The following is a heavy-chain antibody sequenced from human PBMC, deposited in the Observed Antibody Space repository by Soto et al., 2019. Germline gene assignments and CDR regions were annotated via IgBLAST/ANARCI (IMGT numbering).Heavy chain of an antibody. CDR3: AKGGNYDSSGYYQYYFDY. V-gene: IGHV3-30*18. CDR2: ISYDGSNK. D-gene: IGHD3-22*01. Sequence: ESGGGVVQPGRSLRLSCAASGFTFSSYGMHWVRQAPGKGLEWVAVISYDGSNKYHADSVKGRFTISRDNSKNTLYLQMNSLRAEDTAVYYCAKGGNYDSSGYYQYYFDYWGQGTLVTVSS. CDR1: GFTFSSYG. J-gene: IGHJ4*02.